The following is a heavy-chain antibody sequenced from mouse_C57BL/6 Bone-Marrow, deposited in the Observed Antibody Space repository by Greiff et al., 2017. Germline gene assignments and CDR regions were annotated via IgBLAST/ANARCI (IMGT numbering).Heavy chain of an antibody. CDR3: ARGGYDAWFAY. CDR1: GYAFSSSW. Sequence: QVQLQQSGPELVKPGASVKISCKASGYAFSSSWMNWVKQRPGKGLEWIGRIYPGDGDTNYNGKFKGKATLTADKSSSTAYMQLSSLTSEDSAVYFCARGGYDAWFAYWGQGTLVTGS. V-gene: IGHV1-82*01. CDR2: IYPGDGDT. J-gene: IGHJ3*01. D-gene: IGHD2-2*01.